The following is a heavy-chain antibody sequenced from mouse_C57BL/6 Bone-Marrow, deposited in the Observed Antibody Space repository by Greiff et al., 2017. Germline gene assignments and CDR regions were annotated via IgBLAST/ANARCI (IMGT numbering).Heavy chain of an antibody. CDR1: GYTFTSYW. CDR2: IHPNSGST. V-gene: IGHV1-64*01. D-gene: IGHD1-1*01. CDR3: TRPDYYYGSSTVLYY. J-gene: IGHJ2*01. Sequence: VQLQQSGAELVKPGASVKLSCQASGYTFTSYWMHWVKQRPGQGLEWIGMIHPNSGSTNYNEKFKSKATLTVDKSSSTASMQLSSLTSADSAVYYCTRPDYYYGSSTVLYYWGQGTTLTVSS.